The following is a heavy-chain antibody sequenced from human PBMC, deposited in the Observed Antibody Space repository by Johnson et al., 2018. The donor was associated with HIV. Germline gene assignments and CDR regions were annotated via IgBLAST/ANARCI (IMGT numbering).Heavy chain of an antibody. V-gene: IGHV3-30*18. J-gene: IGHJ3*02. Sequence: QVQLVESGGGVVQPGRSLRLSCAASGFTFSSYDMHWVRQAPGKGLEWVAFISYDGTNKYYADSVKGRFTISRDNSDNTLYLQVNSLGAEDTAGYYCAKERGTYYVVDSFDIWGQGTMVTVSS. CDR3: AKERGTYYVVDSFDI. CDR2: ISYDGTNK. D-gene: IGHD1-26*01. CDR1: GFTFSSYD.